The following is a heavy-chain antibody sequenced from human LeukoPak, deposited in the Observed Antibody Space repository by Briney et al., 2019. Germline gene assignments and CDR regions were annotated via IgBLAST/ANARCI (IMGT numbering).Heavy chain of an antibody. Sequence: SETLSLTCTVSGGSITSLFWSWIRQPPGKGLEWIGYIYHSGITNYNPSLKSRVTISVDTSKNQFSLELNSVTAADTAVYYCARDGYSGSSLFDSWGQGTLVTVSS. J-gene: IGHJ4*02. CDR2: IYHSGIT. V-gene: IGHV4-59*11. D-gene: IGHD1-26*01. CDR1: GGSITSLF. CDR3: ARDGYSGSSLFDS.